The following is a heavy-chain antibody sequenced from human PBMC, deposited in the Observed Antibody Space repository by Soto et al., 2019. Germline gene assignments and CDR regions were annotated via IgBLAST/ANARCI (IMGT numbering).Heavy chain of an antibody. CDR2: INHSGST. Sequence: QVQLQQWGAGLLKPSETLSLTCAVYGGSFSGYYWSWIRQPPGKGLEWIGEINHSGSTNYNPSLKSRVTISVDTSKNQFSLKLSSVTAADTAVYYCARDNVVVTAIYYYYYGMDVWGQGTTVTVSS. V-gene: IGHV4-34*01. CDR3: ARDNVVVTAIYYYYYGMDV. D-gene: IGHD2-21*02. J-gene: IGHJ6*02. CDR1: GGSFSGYY.